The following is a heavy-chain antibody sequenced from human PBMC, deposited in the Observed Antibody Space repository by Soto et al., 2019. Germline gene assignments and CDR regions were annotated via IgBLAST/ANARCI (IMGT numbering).Heavy chain of an antibody. Sequence: LRLSCTTSGFTFADYVMTWVRQAPGKGLEWVSFIRSKAYGGTTEYAASVKGRFTISRDDSKTIAYLQMNSLKTEDTAVYYCTRKVDTAMVLGYNWFDPWGQGTLVTASS. D-gene: IGHD5-18*01. CDR3: TRKVDTAMVLGYNWFDP. V-gene: IGHV3-49*04. CDR2: IRSKAYGGTT. CDR1: GFTFADYV. J-gene: IGHJ5*02.